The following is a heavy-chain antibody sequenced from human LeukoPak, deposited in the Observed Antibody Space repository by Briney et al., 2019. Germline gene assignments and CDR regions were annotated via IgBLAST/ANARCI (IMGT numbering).Heavy chain of an antibody. V-gene: IGHV4-59*01. CDR2: IYYTGST. J-gene: IGHJ3*02. CDR3: AREGRKLDDAFDI. CDR1: GFTFSSYS. D-gene: IGHD1-1*01. Sequence: GSLRLSCAASGFTFSSYSTNWVRQAPGKGLESIGSIYYTGSTDYNPSLNSRVTISVDTSKNQFSLKLSSVTAADTAVYYCAREGRKLDDAFDIWGQGTMVTVSS.